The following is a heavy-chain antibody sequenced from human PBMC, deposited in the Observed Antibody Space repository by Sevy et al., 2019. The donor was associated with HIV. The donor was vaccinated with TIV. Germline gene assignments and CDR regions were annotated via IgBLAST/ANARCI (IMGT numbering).Heavy chain of an antibody. CDR3: ARCLRELLTFDY. CDR1: GFTFSSYS. J-gene: IGHJ4*02. D-gene: IGHD1-26*01. CDR2: ISSSSSTT. V-gene: IGHV3-48*02. Sequence: GGSLRLSCAASGFTFSSYSMNWVRQAPGKGLEWVSYISSSSSTTSHADSVKARFTISRDNAKNSLYLQMNSLRDEDTAVYYCARCLRELLTFDYWGQGTLVTVSS.